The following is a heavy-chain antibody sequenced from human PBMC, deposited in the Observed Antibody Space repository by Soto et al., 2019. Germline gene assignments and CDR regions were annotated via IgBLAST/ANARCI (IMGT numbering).Heavy chain of an antibody. J-gene: IGHJ6*02. D-gene: IGHD3-3*01. CDR1: GFTFSNAW. CDR2: IKSKTDGGTT. Sequence: GGSLRLSCAASGFTFSNAWMNWVRQAPGKGLEWVGRIKSKTDGGTTDYAAPVKGRFTISRDDSKNTLYLQMNSLKTEDTAVYYCTTENRIRFLEWLPQRPPMDVWGQGTTVTVSS. V-gene: IGHV3-15*07. CDR3: TTENRIRFLEWLPQRPPMDV.